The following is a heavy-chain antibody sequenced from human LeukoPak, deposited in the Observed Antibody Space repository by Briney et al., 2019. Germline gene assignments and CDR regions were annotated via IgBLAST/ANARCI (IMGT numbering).Heavy chain of an antibody. V-gene: IGHV3-49*04. J-gene: IGHJ4*02. CDR1: GFIFGDYV. D-gene: IGHD6-6*01. CDR2: IRSKGYGGTT. Sequence: GRSLRLSCVASGFIFGDYVLNWVRQAPGKGLEWVGFIRSKGYGGTTEYAASVKGRFTISRDDFKSIAYLQMSSLKTEDTAVYYCTRVGYSSSYYFDYWGQGTLVTVSS. CDR3: TRVGYSSSYYFDY.